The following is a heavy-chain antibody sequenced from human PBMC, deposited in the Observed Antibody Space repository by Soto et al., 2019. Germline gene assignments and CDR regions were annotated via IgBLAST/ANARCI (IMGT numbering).Heavy chain of an antibody. CDR1: GYTLTSYY. D-gene: IGHD1-1*01. CDR2: INPSGGST. Sequence: GASVKVSCKASGYTLTSYYMHWVRQAPGQGLEWMGIINPSGGSTSYAQKFQGRVTMTRDTSTSTVYMELSSLRSEDTAVYYCARNNYVPTYYYYYGMDVWGQGTTVTVSS. CDR3: ARNNYVPTYYYYYGMDV. V-gene: IGHV1-46*01. J-gene: IGHJ6*02.